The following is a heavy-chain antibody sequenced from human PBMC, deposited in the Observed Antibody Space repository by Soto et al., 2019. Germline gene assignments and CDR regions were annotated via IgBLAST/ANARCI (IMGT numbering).Heavy chain of an antibody. CDR1: GYSFTSYW. V-gene: IGHV5-51*01. CDR2: IYPGDSDT. Sequence: GESLKISCKGSGYSFTSYWIGWVRQMPGKGLEWMGIIYPGDSDTRYSPSFQGQVTISADKSISTAYLQWSSLRASDTAMYYCARLGEVAALYYYGMDVWGQGTTVTVSS. CDR3: ARLGEVAALYYYGMDV. J-gene: IGHJ6*02. D-gene: IGHD6-6*01.